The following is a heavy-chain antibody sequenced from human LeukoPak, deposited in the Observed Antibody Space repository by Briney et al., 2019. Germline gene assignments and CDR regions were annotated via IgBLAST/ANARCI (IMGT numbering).Heavy chain of an antibody. CDR1: GFTFSSYG. D-gene: IGHD6-19*01. V-gene: IGHV3-30*02. J-gene: IGHJ4*02. CDR2: IRYDGSNK. Sequence: GGSLRLSCAASGFTFSSYGMHWVRQAPGKGLEWVAFIRYDGSNKYYADSVKGRFTISRDNSKNTLYLQMNSLRAEDTAVYYCAKDRGSGWYPDFDYWGQGTLVTVSS. CDR3: AKDRGSGWYPDFDY.